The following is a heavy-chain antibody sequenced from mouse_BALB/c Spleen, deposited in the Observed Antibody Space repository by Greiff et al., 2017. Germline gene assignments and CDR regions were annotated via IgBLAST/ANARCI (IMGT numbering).Heavy chain of an antibody. CDR1: GYTFTSYT. CDR2: INPSSGYT. V-gene: IGHV1-4*02. CDR3: ARWGYYRYDAY. Sequence: QVQLKQSAAELARPGASVKMSCKASGYTFTSYTMHWVKQRPGQGLEWIGYINPSSGYTEYNQKFKDKTTLTADKSSSTAYMQLSSLTSEDSAVYYCARWGYYRYDAYWGQGTLVTVSA. J-gene: IGHJ3*01. D-gene: IGHD2-14*01.